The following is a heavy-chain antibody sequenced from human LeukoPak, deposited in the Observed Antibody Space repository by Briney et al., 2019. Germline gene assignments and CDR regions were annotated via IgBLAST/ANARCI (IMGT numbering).Heavy chain of an antibody. CDR3: ARGSGWLQLIDAFDI. D-gene: IGHD5-24*01. V-gene: IGHV1-69*13. Sequence: SVKVSCKASGGTFSKYAFNWVRQAPGQGLEWMGGIIPLYDKIKYSQKFQGRVKLNADESTSTVYMELSSLRSEDTAVYYCARGSGWLQLIDAFDIWGQGTMVTVSS. CDR1: GGTFSKYA. J-gene: IGHJ3*02. CDR2: IIPLYDKI.